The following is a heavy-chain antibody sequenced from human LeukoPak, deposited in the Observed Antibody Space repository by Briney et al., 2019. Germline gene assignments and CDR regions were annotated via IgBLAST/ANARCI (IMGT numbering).Heavy chain of an antibody. V-gene: IGHV3-48*01. CDR1: GFTFSSYS. Sequence: GGSLRLSCAASGFTFSSYSMMWVRQAPGKGLEWVSYISSSSTTIHYADSVKGRFTISRDNAKNTLYLQMNSLRAEDTAVYYCAGRGSGSYFDYWGQGTLVTVSS. CDR3: AGRGSGSYFDY. D-gene: IGHD3-10*01. J-gene: IGHJ4*02. CDR2: ISSSSTTI.